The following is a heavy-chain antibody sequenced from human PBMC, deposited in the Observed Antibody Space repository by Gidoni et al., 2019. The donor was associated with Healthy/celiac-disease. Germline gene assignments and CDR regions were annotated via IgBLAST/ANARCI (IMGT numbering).Heavy chain of an antibody. V-gene: IGHV5-10-1*01. CDR3: ARGRWLRLRGRYYYYYMDV. J-gene: IGHJ6*03. Sequence: EVQLVQSGAEVNTPGESLRISCTDSGYSFTRSWISWVSQMPGKGLEGMERIDPSDSYTNYSPSFQGHVTISADKSISTAYLQWSSLKASDTAMYYCARGRWLRLRGRYYYYYMDVWGKGTTVTVS. D-gene: IGHD5-12*01. CDR2: IDPSDSYT. CDR1: GYSFTRSW.